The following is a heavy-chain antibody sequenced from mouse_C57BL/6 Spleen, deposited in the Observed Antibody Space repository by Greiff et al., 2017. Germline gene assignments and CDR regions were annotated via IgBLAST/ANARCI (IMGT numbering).Heavy chain of an antibody. CDR3: ARDYYGRSYERYFDV. D-gene: IGHD1-1*01. CDR2: IHPNSGST. Sequence: VQLQQPGAELVKPGASVKLSCKASGYTFTSYWMHWVKQRPGQGLEWIGMIHPNSGSTNYNEKFKSKATLTVDKSSSTAYMQLSSLTTEDTAVYSCARDYYGRSYERYFDVWGTGTTVTVSS. J-gene: IGHJ1*03. CDR1: GYTFTSYW. V-gene: IGHV1-64*01.